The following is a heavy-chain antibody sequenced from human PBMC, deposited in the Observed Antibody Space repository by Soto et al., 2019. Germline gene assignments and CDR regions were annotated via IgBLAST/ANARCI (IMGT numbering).Heavy chain of an antibody. CDR1: RFIFSDYA. Sequence: DVQLLESGGGLVQPGGSLTLSCAASRFIFSDYAMNWVSQAPGKGLERVSSIGGCNTDRYYAESVKGRFIISRDNSKNTIYLQMNSLRDDDTAVYYCAKDAVSYNGKWDWFDSWGQGTLVTVSS. CDR3: AKDAVSYNGKWDWFDS. V-gene: IGHV3-23*01. CDR2: IGGCNTDR. D-gene: IGHD1-26*01. J-gene: IGHJ5*01.